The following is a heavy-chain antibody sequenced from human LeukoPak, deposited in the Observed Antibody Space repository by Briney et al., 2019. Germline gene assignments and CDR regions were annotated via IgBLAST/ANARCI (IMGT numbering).Heavy chain of an antibody. CDR2: IIPILGIA. Sequence: EASVKVSCKASGGTFSSYAISWVRQAPGQGLEWMGRIIPILGIANYAQKFQGRVTITADKPTSTAYMELSSLRSEDTAVYYCARNDYYDSSGYPYWGQGTLVTVSS. J-gene: IGHJ4*02. V-gene: IGHV1-69*04. CDR1: GGTFSSYA. D-gene: IGHD3-22*01. CDR3: ARNDYYDSSGYPY.